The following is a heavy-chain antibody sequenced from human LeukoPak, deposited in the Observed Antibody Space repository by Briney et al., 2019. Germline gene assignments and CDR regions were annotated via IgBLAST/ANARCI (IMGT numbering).Heavy chain of an antibody. CDR1: GDSVSSNSAA. V-gene: IGHV6-1*01. J-gene: IGHJ3*02. CDR3: ARDATNYDILTGYSPDAFDI. Sequence: KASQTLSLTCAISGDSVSSNSAAWNWIRQSPSRGLEWLGRTYYRSRWYNDYAVSVKSRITINPDTFKNQFSLQLNSVTPEDTAVYYCARDATNYDILTGYSPDAFDIWGQGTMVTVSS. D-gene: IGHD3-9*01. CDR2: TYYRSRWYN.